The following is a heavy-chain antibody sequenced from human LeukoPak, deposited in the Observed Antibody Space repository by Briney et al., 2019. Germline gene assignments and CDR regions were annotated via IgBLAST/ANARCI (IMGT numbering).Heavy chain of an antibody. D-gene: IGHD2-8*01. CDR3: AKDLVLHYHDFDY. V-gene: IGHV3-7*03. CDR2: IRQDGSEK. J-gene: IGHJ4*02. CDR1: GCTFSSYW. Sequence: AGGSLRLSCAVSGCTFSSYWMSWVRQAPGKGLEWVGNIRQDGSEKYYVDSVKGRFTISRDNAKNSLYLQMNSLRAEDTAVYYCAKDLVLHYHDFDYWGQGTLVTVSS.